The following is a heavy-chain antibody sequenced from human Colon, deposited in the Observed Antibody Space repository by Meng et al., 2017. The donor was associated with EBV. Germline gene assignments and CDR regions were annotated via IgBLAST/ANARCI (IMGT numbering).Heavy chain of an antibody. Sequence: HLQGSGPGVAHPSETLSLTRAIAGESITCARSYWSAVGHSPGKGLEWSGSIDHRESINYNPSLKSRSSMSMDMSKNQFTLKVSSVIAAQTAIYYCVISSHNWGQGTLVTVSS. CDR3: VISSHN. V-gene: IGHV4-39*06. CDR1: GESITCARSY. D-gene: IGHD3-3*02. CDR2: IDHRESI. J-gene: IGHJ4*02.